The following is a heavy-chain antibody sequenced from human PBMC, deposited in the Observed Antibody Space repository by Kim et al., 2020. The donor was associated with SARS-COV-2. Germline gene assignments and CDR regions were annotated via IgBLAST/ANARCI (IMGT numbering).Heavy chain of an antibody. D-gene: IGHD6-19*01. V-gene: IGHV3-7*01. CDR3: ARDGDLYSSGKDAFDI. CDR1: GFTFSSYW. J-gene: IGHJ3*02. CDR2: IKQDGNQK. Sequence: GGSLRLSCAASGFTFSSYWMTWVRQAPGKGLEWVANIKQDGNQKYYVDSVKGRFTISRDNAKNSLYLQMNSLRAEDTAVYYGARDGDLYSSGKDAFDIWGQGTMVTVSS.